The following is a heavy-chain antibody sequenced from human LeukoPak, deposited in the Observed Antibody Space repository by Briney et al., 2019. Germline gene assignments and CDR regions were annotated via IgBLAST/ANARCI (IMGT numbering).Heavy chain of an antibody. CDR3: ATARGAMIVVGPPDY. CDR1: GYTFTDYY. V-gene: IGHV1-69-2*01. CDR2: VDPEDGET. D-gene: IGHD3-22*01. Sequence: ASVKISFKVSGYTFTDYYMHWVQQAPGKGLEWMGPVDPEDGETIYAEKFQGRVTITADTSTDTAYMELSSLRSEDTAVYYCATARGAMIVVGPPDYWGQGTLVTVSS. J-gene: IGHJ4*02.